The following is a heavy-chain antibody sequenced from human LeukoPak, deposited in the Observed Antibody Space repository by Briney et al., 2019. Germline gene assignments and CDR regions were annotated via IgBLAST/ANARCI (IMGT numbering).Heavy chain of an antibody. CDR2: INPYGSDT. V-gene: IGHV3-7*01. CDR1: GFTFNSYW. D-gene: IGHD2-2*01. J-gene: IGHJ4*02. CDR3: TRVRVVVPAAFDYCDF. Sequence: GGSLRLSCAASGFTFNSYWMWWVRQASGKGLEWVATINPYGSDTYYADSVKGRFTISRDNAENSLYLQMNSLRAEDTAVYYCTRVRVVVPAAFDYCDFWGQGTPVTVSS.